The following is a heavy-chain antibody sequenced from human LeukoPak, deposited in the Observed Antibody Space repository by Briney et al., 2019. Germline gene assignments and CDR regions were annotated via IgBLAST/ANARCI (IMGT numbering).Heavy chain of an antibody. CDR1: GFTFSSYA. CDR3: ARDLAARPPIDY. Sequence: PGGSLRLSCAASGFTFSSYAMSWVRQAPGKGLEWVSAISGSGGSTYYADSVKGRFTISRDNAKNSLYLQMNSLRAEDTAVYYCARDLAARPPIDYWGQGTLVTVSS. V-gene: IGHV3-23*01. J-gene: IGHJ4*02. D-gene: IGHD6-6*01. CDR2: ISGSGGST.